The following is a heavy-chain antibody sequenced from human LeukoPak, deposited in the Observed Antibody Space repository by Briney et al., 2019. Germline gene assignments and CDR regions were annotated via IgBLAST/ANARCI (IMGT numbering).Heavy chain of an antibody. CDR3: ARGTDFWSGYYGY. V-gene: IGHV4-34*01. D-gene: IGHD3-3*01. CDR1: GGSFSGYY. CDR2: INHSGST. Sequence: SETLSLTCAVYGGSFSGYYWSWIRQPPGKGLEWIREINHSGSTNYNPSLKSRVTISVDTSKNQFSLKLSSVTAADTAVYYCARGTDFWSGYYGYWGQGTLVTVSS. J-gene: IGHJ4*02.